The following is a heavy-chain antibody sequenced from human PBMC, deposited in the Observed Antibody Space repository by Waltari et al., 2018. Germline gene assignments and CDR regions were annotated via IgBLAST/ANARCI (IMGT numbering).Heavy chain of an antibody. D-gene: IGHD1-26*01. CDR2: IYYSGST. CDR1: GGSISSYY. J-gene: IGHJ4*02. CDR3: ASESIVGATIDY. Sequence: QVQLQESGPGLVKPSETLSLTCTVPGGSISSYYWSWIRQPPGKGLEWIGYIYYSGSTNYNPSLKSRVTISIDTSKNQFSLKLSSVTAADTAVYYCASESIVGATIDYWGQGTLVTVSS. V-gene: IGHV4-59*01.